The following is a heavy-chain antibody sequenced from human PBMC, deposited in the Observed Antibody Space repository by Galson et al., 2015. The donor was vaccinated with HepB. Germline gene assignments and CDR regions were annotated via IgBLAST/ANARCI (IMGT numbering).Heavy chain of an antibody. D-gene: IGHD3-10*01. CDR1: GASIGSDC. CDR3: ARFLRAPMCRGRIIASWYDP. CDR2: IHHSGDT. Sequence: TLSLTCTVSGASIGSDCWSWVRQPPGKGLEWIGYIHHSGDTNYSPSLKSRVTISKDMSKNQFSLKLASVTAADTAVYYCARFLRAPMCRGRIIASWYDPWGQGTLVTVSS. V-gene: IGHV4-59*01. J-gene: IGHJ5*02.